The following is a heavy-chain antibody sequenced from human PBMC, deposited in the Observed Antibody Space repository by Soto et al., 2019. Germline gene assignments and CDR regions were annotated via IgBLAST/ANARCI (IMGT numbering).Heavy chain of an antibody. Sequence: EVQLLESGGGLVQPGGSLRLSCAASGFTFSSYAMSWVRQAPGKGLEWVSGISGSGGSTYYADSVKGRFTISRDNSKTTLYLQTDSLRAEDTAVYYCAKERGYNYGYDGMDVWGQGTTVTVSS. J-gene: IGHJ6*02. CDR1: GFTFSSYA. V-gene: IGHV3-23*01. D-gene: IGHD5-18*01. CDR3: AKERGYNYGYDGMDV. CDR2: ISGSGGST.